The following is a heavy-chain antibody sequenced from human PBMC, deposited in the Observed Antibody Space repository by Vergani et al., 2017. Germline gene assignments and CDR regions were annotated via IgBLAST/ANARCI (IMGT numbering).Heavy chain of an antibody. CDR2: IKSKTDGGTT. CDR1: GFTFSNAW. V-gene: IGHV3-15*01. J-gene: IGHJ4*02. CDR3: TTERIQLWVLDYFDY. Sequence: EVQLVESGGGLVKPGGSLRLSCAASGFTFSNAWMSWVRQAPGKGLEWVGRIKSKTDGGTTDYAAPVKGRFTISRDDSKNTLYLQMNSLKTEDTAVYYCTTERIQLWVLDYFDYWGQGTLVTVSS. D-gene: IGHD5-18*01.